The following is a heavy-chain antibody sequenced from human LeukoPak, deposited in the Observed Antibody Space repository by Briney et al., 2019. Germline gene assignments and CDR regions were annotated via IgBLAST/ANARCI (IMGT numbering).Heavy chain of an antibody. V-gene: IGHV4-59*01. CDR2: IYYSGST. CDR3: ARSSGGYHPLDY. Sequence: SETLSLTCTVSGGSISSYYWSWIRQPPGKGLEWIGYIYYSGSTNYNPSLKSRVAMSVDTSKNQFSLKLRSVTAADTAVYYCARSSGGYHPLDYWGQGTLVTVSS. J-gene: IGHJ4*02. D-gene: IGHD1-26*01. CDR1: GGSISSYY.